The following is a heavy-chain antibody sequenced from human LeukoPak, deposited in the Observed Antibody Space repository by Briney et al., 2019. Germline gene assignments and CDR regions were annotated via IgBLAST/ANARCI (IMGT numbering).Heavy chain of an antibody. V-gene: IGHV5-51*01. J-gene: IGHJ3*02. D-gene: IGHD3-22*01. Sequence: GESLKISCKGSGYSFTSYWIGWVRQMPGKGLEWMGIIYPGDSGTRYSPSFQGQVTISADKSISTAHLQWSSLKASDTAMYYCASQTTSYYYDSSGYGAFDIWGQGTMVTVSS. CDR3: ASQTTSYYYDSSGYGAFDI. CDR2: IYPGDSGT. CDR1: GYSFTSYW.